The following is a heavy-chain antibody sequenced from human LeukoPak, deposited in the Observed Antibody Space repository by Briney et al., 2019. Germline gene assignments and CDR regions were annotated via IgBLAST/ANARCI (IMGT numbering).Heavy chain of an antibody. D-gene: IGHD5-24*01. J-gene: IGHJ4*02. CDR1: GLTVSSNY. Sequence: GGSLGLSCAASGLTVSSNYMSWVRQAPGKGLEWVSVIYSGSSTYYADSVKGRFTISRDNSKNTLYLQMNSLRAEDTAVYYCARAGRDGYNYADYWGQGTLVTVSS. V-gene: IGHV3-53*01. CDR3: ARAGRDGYNYADY. CDR2: IYSGSST.